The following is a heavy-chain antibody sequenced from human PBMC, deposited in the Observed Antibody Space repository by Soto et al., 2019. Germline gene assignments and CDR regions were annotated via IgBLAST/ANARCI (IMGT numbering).Heavy chain of an antibody. V-gene: IGHV1-18*01. D-gene: IGHD2-2*01. Sequence: QVQLVQSGAEVKKPGASVKVSCKASGYTFTSYGISWVRQAPGQGLEWMGWISAYNGNTNYAQKLQGRVTMTTDTSTSTAYMELRSLRSDDTAVYYCARDHIVVVPAAMARPDYWGQGPLVTVSS. CDR2: ISAYNGNT. J-gene: IGHJ4*02. CDR3: ARDHIVVVPAAMARPDY. CDR1: GYTFTSYG.